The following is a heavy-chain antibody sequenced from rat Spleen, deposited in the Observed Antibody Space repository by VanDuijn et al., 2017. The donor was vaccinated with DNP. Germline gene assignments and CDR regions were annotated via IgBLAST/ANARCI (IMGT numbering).Heavy chain of an antibody. CDR2: VSPSGGRT. Sequence: EVQLVESGGGLVQPGRSLKLSCAASKFTFSNYDMAWVRQAPTKGLEWVAAVSPSGGRTYYRDSVKGRFPISRDNAKNTLYLQMNSLRSEDTATYYCARGSGTYYWYFDFWGPGTMVTVSS. CDR3: ARGSGTYYWYFDF. V-gene: IGHV5S13*01. CDR1: KFTFSNYD. D-gene: IGHD5-1*01. J-gene: IGHJ1*01.